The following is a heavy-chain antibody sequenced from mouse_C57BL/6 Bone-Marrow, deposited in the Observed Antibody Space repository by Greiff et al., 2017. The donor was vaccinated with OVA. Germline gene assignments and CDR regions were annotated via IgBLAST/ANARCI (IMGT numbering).Heavy chain of an antibody. Sequence: VQLKESGPVLVKPGPSVKISCKASGFTFTDYYMHWVKQSHGKSLEWIGLVYPYNGGTSYNQKFKGKATLTVDTSSSTAYMELNSLTSEDSAVYYCARGDGNRLTLFAYWGQGTLVTVSA. CDR3: ARGDGNRLTLFAY. J-gene: IGHJ3*01. CDR2: VYPYNGGT. V-gene: IGHV1-36*01. CDR1: GFTFTDYY. D-gene: IGHD2-1*01.